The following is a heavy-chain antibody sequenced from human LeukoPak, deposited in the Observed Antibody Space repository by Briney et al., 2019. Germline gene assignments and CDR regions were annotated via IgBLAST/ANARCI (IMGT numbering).Heavy chain of an antibody. D-gene: IGHD1-26*01. V-gene: IGHV3-74*01. Sequence: GGSLRLSCAASGFTFSNYWMHWVRQAPGKGLVWVSRIHSDGSSTYYADSVKGRFTTSRDNAKNTLYLQMNSLRAEDTAVYYCARDHAGGTDYWGQGTLVTVSS. CDR2: IHSDGSST. J-gene: IGHJ4*02. CDR1: GFTFSNYW. CDR3: ARDHAGGTDY.